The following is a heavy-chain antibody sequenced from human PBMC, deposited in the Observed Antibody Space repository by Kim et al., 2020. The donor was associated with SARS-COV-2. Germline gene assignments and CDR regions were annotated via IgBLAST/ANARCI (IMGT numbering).Heavy chain of an antibody. CDR1: GYSFISYC. Sequence: GESLKISCKPSGYSFISYCLAWVRQVPGQGLGWVGVIYPGDADTRYSPSFQGHVTLPVDKSISTAYLQWDSLQASDTAIYFFARPDYAGNYFFHWGQGSL. CDR2: IYPGDADT. D-gene: IGHD6-13*01. V-gene: IGHV5-51*01. J-gene: IGHJ4*02. CDR3: ARPDYAGNYFFH.